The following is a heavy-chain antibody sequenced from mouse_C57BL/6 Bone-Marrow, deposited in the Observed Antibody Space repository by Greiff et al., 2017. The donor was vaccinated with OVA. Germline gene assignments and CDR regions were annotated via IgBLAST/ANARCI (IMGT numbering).Heavy chain of an antibody. Sequence: GLEWIGRIDPNSGGTKYNEKFKSKATLTVDKPSSTAYMQLSSLTSEDSAVYYCARGQLRLPIYYAMDYWGQGTSVTVSS. CDR2: IDPNSGGT. D-gene: IGHD3-2*02. V-gene: IGHV1-72*01. CDR3: ARGQLRLPIYYAMDY. J-gene: IGHJ4*01.